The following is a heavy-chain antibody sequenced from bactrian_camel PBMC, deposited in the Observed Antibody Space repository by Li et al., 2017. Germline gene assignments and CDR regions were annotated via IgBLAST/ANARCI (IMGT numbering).Heavy chain of an antibody. CDR1: GFTFKTYG. V-gene: IGHV3S1*01. Sequence: HVQLVESGGDLVQPGGSLRLSCAASGFTFKTYGMYWVRQAPGKGLEWLSRVHPNDRIAEYANSVKDRFTASRDNAKNMMYLQMNSLKPGDTAVYYCVRGWGIAVVAKGQGTQVTVS. J-gene: IGHJ4*01. D-gene: IGHD5*01. CDR2: VHPNDRIA.